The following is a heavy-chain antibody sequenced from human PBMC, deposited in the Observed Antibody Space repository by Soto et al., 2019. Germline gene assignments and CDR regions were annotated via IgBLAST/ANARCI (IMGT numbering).Heavy chain of an antibody. CDR3: ARVEAKLGLLLRYYYYGMDV. Sequence: GASVKVSCKASGYTFTSYYMHWVRQAPGQGLEWMGIINPSGGSTSYAQKFQGRVTMTRDTSTSTVYMELSSLRSEDTTVYYCARVEAKLGLLLRYYYYGMDVWGQGTTVTVSS. J-gene: IGHJ6*02. V-gene: IGHV1-46*01. CDR2: INPSGGST. D-gene: IGHD3-22*01. CDR1: GYTFTSYY.